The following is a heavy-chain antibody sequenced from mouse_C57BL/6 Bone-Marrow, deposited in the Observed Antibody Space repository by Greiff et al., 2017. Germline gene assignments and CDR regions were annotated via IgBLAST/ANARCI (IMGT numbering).Heavy chain of an antibody. D-gene: IGHD2-1*01. CDR2: ISGGGGNT. J-gene: IGHJ4*01. V-gene: IGHV5-9*01. CDR3: ARLYYGNSYAMDY. CDR1: GFTFSSYT. Sequence: EVMLVESGGGLVKPGGSLKLSCAASGFTFSSYTMSWVRQTPEKRLEWVATISGGGGNTYYPDSVKGRFTFSRDNATNTLYLQLSSLRSEDTALXDGARLYYGNSYAMDYWGQGTSVTVSS.